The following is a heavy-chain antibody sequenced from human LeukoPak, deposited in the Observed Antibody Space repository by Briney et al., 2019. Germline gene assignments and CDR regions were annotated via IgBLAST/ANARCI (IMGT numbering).Heavy chain of an antibody. V-gene: IGHV3-23*01. CDR1: GFTISYNY. J-gene: IGHJ4*02. CDR2: IIGSGGST. Sequence: PGGSLRLSCAASGFTISYNYMSWVRQAPGKGLECVSAIIGSGGSTYYADSVKGRFTISRDNSKNTLFLQMNSLRAEDTAVYYCAKSNSFDYWGQGTLVTVSS. CDR3: AKSNSFDY.